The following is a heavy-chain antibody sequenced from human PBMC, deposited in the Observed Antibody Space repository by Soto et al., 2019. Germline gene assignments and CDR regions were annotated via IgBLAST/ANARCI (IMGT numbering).Heavy chain of an antibody. CDR2: IIPMSATR. D-gene: IGHD3-3*01. J-gene: IGHJ4*02. CDR3: ARPISYYDVWRDYPPFDY. CDR1: GGSFSSYA. Sequence: QVQLVQSGAEVKKPGSSVKVSCKAPGGSFSSYAINWVRQAPGQGLEWMGGIIPMSATRTYAQKFQDRVTITADESSTRVYMELSSLQSEDTAVYYCARPISYYDVWRDYPPFDYWGQGTLVTVSS. V-gene: IGHV1-69*01.